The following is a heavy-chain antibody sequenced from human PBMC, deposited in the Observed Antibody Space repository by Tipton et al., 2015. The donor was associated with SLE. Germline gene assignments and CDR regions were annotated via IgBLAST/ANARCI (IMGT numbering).Heavy chain of an antibody. D-gene: IGHD3-10*01. CDR2: IYYSGST. Sequence: TLSLTCTVSGGSISSHYWGWIRQPPGKGLEWIGYIYYSGSTNYNPSLKSRVTISVDTSKNQFSLKLSSVTAADTAVYYCARPRRDGWRGGHWFDPWGQGTLVTVSS. J-gene: IGHJ5*02. CDR1: GGSISSHY. CDR3: ARPRRDGWRGGHWFDP. V-gene: IGHV4-59*11.